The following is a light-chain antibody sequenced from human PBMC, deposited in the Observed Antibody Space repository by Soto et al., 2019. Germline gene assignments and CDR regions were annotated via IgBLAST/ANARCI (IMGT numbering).Light chain of an antibody. J-gene: IGKJ4*01. V-gene: IGKV3-15*01. Sequence: EIVMTQSPATLSVSPGERATLSCRVSQSVSSNLAWYQQKPGQAPRLLIYGASTRATGIPARFSGSGSGTEFTLTISSLQSEDFAVYYCQQSNNWLLTFGGGTTVEIK. CDR2: GAS. CDR3: QQSNNWLLT. CDR1: QSVSSN.